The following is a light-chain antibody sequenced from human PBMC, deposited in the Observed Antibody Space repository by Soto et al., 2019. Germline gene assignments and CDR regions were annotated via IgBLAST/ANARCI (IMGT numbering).Light chain of an antibody. CDR3: QQFGTSPPST. Sequence: EIVLTQSPGTLSLSPGERATLSCRASQTVSSIYLAWYQQKPGQAPRLLIYDASSRAPGIPDRFGGSGSGTDFTLTISRLEPKDFAVYYCQQFGTSPPSTFGQGTRLEIK. V-gene: IGKV3-20*01. CDR2: DAS. J-gene: IGKJ5*01. CDR1: QTVSSIY.